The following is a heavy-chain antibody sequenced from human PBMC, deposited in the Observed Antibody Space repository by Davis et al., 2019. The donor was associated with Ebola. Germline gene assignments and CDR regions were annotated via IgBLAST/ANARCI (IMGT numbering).Heavy chain of an antibody. CDR1: GYTFTDHW. V-gene: IGHV5-51*01. CDR3: ARRALDQHYYYYMDV. D-gene: IGHD2-2*03. Sequence: GESLKISCQASGYTFTDHWIGWVRQMPGKGLEWMGLMHPRNSDTRYSPSFQGQVTIPADKSTSTVYLQWSSLKDSDTAMYFWARRALDQHYYYYMDVWGKGTTVTVSS. J-gene: IGHJ6*03. CDR2: MHPRNSDT.